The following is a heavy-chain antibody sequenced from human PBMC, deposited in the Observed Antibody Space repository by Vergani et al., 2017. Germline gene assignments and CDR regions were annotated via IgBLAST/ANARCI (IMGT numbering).Heavy chain of an antibody. CDR2: ISPSNGKI. J-gene: IGHJ4*02. CDR3: ARSDDFGTFKY. CDR1: GYTFTKYN. V-gene: IGHV1-18*01. Sequence: QVQLMQSGAEMKKPGASVKVSCETSGYTFTKYNINWLRQAPGHGLEWMGWISPSNGKIRYAQKFRGRVTMTKDTSTSTGYMEMRSLTFDDTAVYYCARSDDFGTFKYWGQGTLVTVSS. D-gene: IGHD3-3*01.